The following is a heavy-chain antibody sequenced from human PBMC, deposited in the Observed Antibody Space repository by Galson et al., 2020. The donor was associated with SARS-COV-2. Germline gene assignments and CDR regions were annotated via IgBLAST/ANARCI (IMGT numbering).Heavy chain of an antibody. CDR2: IGGSGGST. Sequence: GGSLRLSCAASGFTVSTYAMTWVRQAPGKGLEWVSSIGGSGGSTYYADSVKGRFTISRDNSKNTLYLQMNSLRAEDTAVYYCTKGFRAQFCVVAPAVPFDYWGQGTLVTISS. CDR3: TKGFRAQFCVVAPAVPFDY. CDR1: GFTVSTYA. J-gene: IGHJ4*02. D-gene: IGHD2-2*01. V-gene: IGHV3-23*01.